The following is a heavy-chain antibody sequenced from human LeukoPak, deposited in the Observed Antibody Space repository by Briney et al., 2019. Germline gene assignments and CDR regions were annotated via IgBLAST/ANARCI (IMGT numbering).Heavy chain of an antibody. Sequence: PGGSLRLSCATSGFTFRSYWMHWVRQAPGKGLVWVSRLNFDGSDTSYADSVKGRFTISRDNAKNPLYLQMNSLGAEDTAVYYCAKDSSYHGQWGQGTLVTVSS. CDR3: AKDSSYHGQ. D-gene: IGHD3-16*02. CDR1: GFTFRSYW. CDR2: LNFDGSDT. J-gene: IGHJ4*02. V-gene: IGHV3-74*01.